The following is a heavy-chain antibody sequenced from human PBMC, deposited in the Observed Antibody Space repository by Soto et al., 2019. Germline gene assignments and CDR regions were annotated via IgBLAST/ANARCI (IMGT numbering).Heavy chain of an antibody. J-gene: IGHJ6*02. CDR3: AKSWNTYYDFWSGHLMDV. Sequence: GGSLRLSCAASGFTFSSYAMSWVRQAPGKGLEWVSAISGSGGSTYYADSVKGRFTISRDNSKNTLYLQMNSLGAEDTAVYYCAKSWNTYYDFWSGHLMDVWGQGTTVTVSS. CDR1: GFTFSSYA. D-gene: IGHD3-3*01. V-gene: IGHV3-23*01. CDR2: ISGSGGST.